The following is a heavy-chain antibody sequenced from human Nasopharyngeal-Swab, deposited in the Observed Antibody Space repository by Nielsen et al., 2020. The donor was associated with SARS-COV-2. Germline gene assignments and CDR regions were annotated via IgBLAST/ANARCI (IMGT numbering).Heavy chain of an antibody. CDR2: IKHDGSQK. J-gene: IGHJ6*02. Sequence: GGSLRLSCAASGFTFSSYWMTWVRQAPGKGLEWVANIKHDGSQKYYVDSVEGRFSISRDNGKNSLDLQMNSLGVDDTAVYYCARDQIGTTMIREVLKRYYSGMDVWGQGTTVTVSS. CDR3: ARDQIGTTMIREVLKRYYSGMDV. D-gene: IGHD3-10*01. V-gene: IGHV3-7*03. CDR1: GFTFSSYW.